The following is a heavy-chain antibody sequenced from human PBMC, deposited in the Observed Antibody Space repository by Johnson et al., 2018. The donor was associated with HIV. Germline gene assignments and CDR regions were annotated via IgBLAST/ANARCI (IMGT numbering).Heavy chain of an antibody. D-gene: IGHD1-26*01. J-gene: IGHJ3*02. V-gene: IGHV3-9*01. CDR3: AKALGATVTGAFDI. Sequence: QLVESGGGLVQPGRSLRLSCAASGFTFDDYAMHWVRQAPGKGLEWVSGISWNSGSIGYADSVKGRFTISRDNAKNSLYLQMNSLRAEDTALYYCAKALGATVTGAFDIWGQGTMVTVSS. CDR1: GFTFDDYA. CDR2: ISWNSGSI.